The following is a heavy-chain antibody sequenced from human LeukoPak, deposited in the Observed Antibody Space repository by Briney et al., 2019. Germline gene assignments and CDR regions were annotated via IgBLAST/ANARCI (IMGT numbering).Heavy chain of an antibody. D-gene: IGHD3-16*01. J-gene: IGHJ6*03. Sequence: PSETLSLTCAVYGGSSSGYYWSWIRQPPGKGLEWIGEINHSGSTNYNPSLKSRVTISVDTSKNHFSLKLSSVTAADTAVYYCARDYGNYYMDVWGKGTTVTVSS. CDR3: ARDYGNYYMDV. CDR1: GGSSSGYY. V-gene: IGHV4-34*01. CDR2: INHSGST.